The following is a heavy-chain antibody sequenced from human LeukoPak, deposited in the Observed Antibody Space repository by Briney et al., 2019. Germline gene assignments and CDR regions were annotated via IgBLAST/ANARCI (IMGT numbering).Heavy chain of an antibody. J-gene: IGHJ3*02. Sequence: PGGSLRLSCTASGFTFGDYAINWVRQAPGKGLEWVAVIYRGGSTYYADFVKGRFTISRDNSKNTLFLQMNSLRAEDTAVFYCARSRLDAFDIWGQGTLVTVSS. D-gene: IGHD6-19*01. CDR3: ARSRLDAFDI. CDR1: GFTFGDYA. V-gene: IGHV3-53*01. CDR2: IYRGGST.